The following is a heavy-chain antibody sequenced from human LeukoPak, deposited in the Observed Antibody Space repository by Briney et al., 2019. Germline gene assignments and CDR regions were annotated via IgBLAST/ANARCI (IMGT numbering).Heavy chain of an antibody. Sequence: ASVKVSCNASGYTFTSYGISWVRQAPGQGLEWMGWISAYNGNTNYAQKLQGRVTMTTDTSTSTAYMELRSLRSDDTAVYYCARDSPVVTMVRGVLDYWGQGTLVTVSS. J-gene: IGHJ4*02. V-gene: IGHV1-18*01. D-gene: IGHD3-10*01. CDR1: GYTFTSYG. CDR3: ARDSPVVTMVRGVLDY. CDR2: ISAYNGNT.